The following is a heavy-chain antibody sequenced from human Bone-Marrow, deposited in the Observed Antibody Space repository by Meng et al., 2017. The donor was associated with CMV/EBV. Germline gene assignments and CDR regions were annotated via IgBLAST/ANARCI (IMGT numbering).Heavy chain of an antibody. J-gene: IGHJ4*02. Sequence: GESLKISCAASGFTFSGSAMHWVRQASGKGLEWVGRIRSKANSYATAYAASVKGRFTISRVNSKNTLYLQMHSLRAEDTAVYYCAKDRTLFGLVSDYWGQGALVTGSS. V-gene: IGHV3-73*01. CDR2: IRSKANSYAT. CDR3: AKDRTLFGLVSDY. CDR1: GFTFSGSA. D-gene: IGHD3/OR15-3a*01.